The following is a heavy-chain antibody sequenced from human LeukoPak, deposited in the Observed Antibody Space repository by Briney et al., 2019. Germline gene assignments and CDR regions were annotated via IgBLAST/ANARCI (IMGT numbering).Heavy chain of an antibody. CDR3: ARPYCSGGSCYLDY. CDR2: ISSSGSTI. V-gene: IGHV3-11*04. CDR1: GFTFSDYY. D-gene: IGHD2-15*01. Sequence: PGGSLRLSCAASGFTFSDYYMSWIRQAPGEGLEWGSYISSSGSTIYYADSVKGRFTISRDNAKNSLYLQMNSLRAEDTAVYYCARPYCSGGSCYLDYWGQGTLVTVSS. J-gene: IGHJ4*02.